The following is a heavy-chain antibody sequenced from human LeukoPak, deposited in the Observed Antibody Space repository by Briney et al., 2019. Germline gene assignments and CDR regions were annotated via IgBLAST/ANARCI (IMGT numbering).Heavy chain of an antibody. V-gene: IGHV4-39*07. CDR3: ARAVTSSSSWYKWVNWFDP. D-gene: IGHD6-13*01. J-gene: IGHJ5*02. Sequence: SETLSLTCTVSSGSISSSSYYWGWIRQPPGKGLEWIGSIYYSGSTYYIPSLKSRVTISVDTSKNQFSLKLSSVTAADTAVYYCARAVTSSSSWYKWVNWFDPWGQGTLVTVSS. CDR2: IYYSGST. CDR1: SGSISSSSYY.